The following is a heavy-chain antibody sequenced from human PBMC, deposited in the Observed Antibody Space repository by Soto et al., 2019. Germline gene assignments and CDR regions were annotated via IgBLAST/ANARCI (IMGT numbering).Heavy chain of an antibody. CDR3: AKGKTSGWYYFDY. CDR2: ISASGRDI. D-gene: IGHD6-19*01. CDR1: GFTFSNFA. J-gene: IGHJ4*02. V-gene: IGHV3-23*01. Sequence: PGGSLRLSCAASGFTFSNFAISWVRQAPGRGLEWVSGISASGRDIHYADSVKDRFTVSRDNSKNTLYLQMNSLRAEDTAIYYCAKGKTSGWYYFDYWGQGALVTVSS.